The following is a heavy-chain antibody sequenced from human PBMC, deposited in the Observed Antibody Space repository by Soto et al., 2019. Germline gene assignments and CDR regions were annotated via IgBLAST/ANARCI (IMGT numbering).Heavy chain of an antibody. CDR2: IFWDDDK. D-gene: IGHD5-12*01. J-gene: IGHJ4*02. V-gene: IGHV2-5*02. Sequence: QITLKESGPALVRPTQTLTLTCSFSGFSLTTRGVAVGWIRQPPGKALEWLALIFWDDDKWYSPSLRSRLTITEDNPKNQVVLTMTNMDPVDTATYYCAHRSRGYAYYFDQWGQGTLVTVSS. CDR1: GFSLTTRGVA. CDR3: AHRSRGYAYYFDQ.